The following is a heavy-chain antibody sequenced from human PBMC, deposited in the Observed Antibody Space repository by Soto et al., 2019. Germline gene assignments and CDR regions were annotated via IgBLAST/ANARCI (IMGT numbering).Heavy chain of an antibody. CDR3: AKGRPSGGYYYVEAFDI. Sequence: PGGSLRLSCAASGFTFNTYAMIWVRQAPGKGLEWDSIISDSGRSTYNADSVKGRFAISRGNSKSMLYLQMNSLRGEDTAVYFCAKGRPSGGYYYVEAFDIWGQGSMVAVSS. CDR1: GFTFNTYA. J-gene: IGHJ3*02. D-gene: IGHD3-16*01. CDR2: ISDSGRST. V-gene: IGHV3-23*01.